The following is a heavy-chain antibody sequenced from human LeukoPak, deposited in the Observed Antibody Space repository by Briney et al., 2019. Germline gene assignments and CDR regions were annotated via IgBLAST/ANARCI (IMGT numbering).Heavy chain of an antibody. CDR1: AFTFSNYG. CDR2: IWYDGSNK. Sequence: GGSLRLSCAASAFTFSNYGMHWVRQAPGKGLEWVAVIWYDGSNKYYADSVKGPFTISRDNTKNTVYLQMNSLRAEDTAVYYCARVSPEIVVVTGTGSPDYWGQGTLVTVSS. V-gene: IGHV3-33*08. D-gene: IGHD2-21*02. CDR3: ARVSPEIVVVTGTGSPDY. J-gene: IGHJ4*02.